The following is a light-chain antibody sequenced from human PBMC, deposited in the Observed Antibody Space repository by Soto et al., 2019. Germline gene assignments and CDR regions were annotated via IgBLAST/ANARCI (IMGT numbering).Light chain of an antibody. V-gene: IGKV1-9*01. CDR1: QGNNTF. Sequence: IQLTQSPSSLSASVGDRVSISCRASQGNNTFVAWYQQKSGKAPKLLIYGASTLQRGVPSRFSGSGSGTEFTLTISGLQPEDFATYYCQQLTARRFSFGQGTKLDIK. CDR3: QQLTARRFS. CDR2: GAS. J-gene: IGKJ2*01.